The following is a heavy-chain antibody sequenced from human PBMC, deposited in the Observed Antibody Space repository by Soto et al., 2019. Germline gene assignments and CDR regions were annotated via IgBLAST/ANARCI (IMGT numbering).Heavy chain of an antibody. CDR2: IYPGDSDS. J-gene: IGHJ4*02. CDR3: AKHEGYCSTTTCSNFDY. D-gene: IGHD2-2*01. CDR1: GFTFTSYW. Sequence: PGESVKISCKGSGFTFTSYWIAWVRQMPGKGLEWMGIIYPGDSDSSYSPSFQGQVTISADKSINTAYLHWSSLKASDTAIYYCAKHEGYCSTTTCSNFDYWGQGTLVTVS. V-gene: IGHV5-51*01.